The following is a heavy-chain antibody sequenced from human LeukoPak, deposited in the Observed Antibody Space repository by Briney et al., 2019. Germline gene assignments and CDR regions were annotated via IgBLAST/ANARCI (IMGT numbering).Heavy chain of an antibody. CDR1: GGSISSYY. V-gene: IGHV4-59*01. J-gene: IGHJ4*02. CDR2: IYYSGST. Sequence: SETLSLTCTVSGGSISSYYWSWIRQPPGKGLEWIGYIYYSGSTNYNPSLKSRVTISVDTSKNQFSLKLSSVTAADTAVYYCAVGYSYGPYYFDYWGQGTLVTVSS. CDR3: AVGYSYGPYYFDY. D-gene: IGHD5-18*01.